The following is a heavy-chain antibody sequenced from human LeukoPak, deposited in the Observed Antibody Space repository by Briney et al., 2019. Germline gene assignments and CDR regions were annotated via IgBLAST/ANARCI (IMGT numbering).Heavy chain of an antibody. Sequence: GGSLRLSCAASGFTFSNYAMSWVRQAAGKGLEWVSAIGGRRGRTYYADSVKGRFTISRDDSDNTLYLQMNSLRAEDTAVYYCAKDSYDFSYWGQGTLVTVSS. CDR1: GFTFSNYA. J-gene: IGHJ4*02. D-gene: IGHD3-3*01. CDR2: IGGRRGRT. V-gene: IGHV3-23*01. CDR3: AKDSYDFSY.